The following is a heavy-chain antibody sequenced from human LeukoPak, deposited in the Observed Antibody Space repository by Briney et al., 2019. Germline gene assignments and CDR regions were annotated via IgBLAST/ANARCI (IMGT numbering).Heavy chain of an antibody. J-gene: IGHJ4*02. CDR2: IYYSGST. Sequence: ASETLSLTCAVSGGSITTTNWWSWVRQPPGKGLEWIGYIYYSGSTNYNPSLKSRVTMSVDTSKNQFSLKLNSVTAADTAVYYCARDRLGLPVDYWGRGTLVTVSS. CDR3: ARDRLGLPVDY. CDR1: GGSITTTNW. V-gene: IGHV4-4*02. D-gene: IGHD3-16*01.